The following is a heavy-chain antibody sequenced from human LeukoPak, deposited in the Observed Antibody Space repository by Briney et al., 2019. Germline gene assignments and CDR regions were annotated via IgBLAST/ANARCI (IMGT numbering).Heavy chain of an antibody. V-gene: IGHV3-23*01. CDR3: AKDLYYDSSGPFDY. CDR2: ISGSGGST. CDR1: GFTFSSNA. D-gene: IGHD3-22*01. J-gene: IGHJ4*02. Sequence: GGSLRFSCAASGFTFSSNAMSWVRQAPGKGLEWVSAISGSGGSTYYADSVKGRFTISRDNSKNTLYLQMNSLRAEDTAVYYCAKDLYYDSSGPFDYWGQGTLVTVSS.